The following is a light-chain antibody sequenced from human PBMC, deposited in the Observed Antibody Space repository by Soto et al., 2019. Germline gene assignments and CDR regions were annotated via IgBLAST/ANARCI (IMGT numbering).Light chain of an antibody. Sequence: EIVLTQSPGTLSLSPGERATLSCRARQSVGSTYLAWYQQKPGQAPRLLIYGASSRAAGIPDRFSGSGSGTDFTLTISRLEPEDFAVYYCQQYGDSPWTFGQGTKVDIK. CDR1: QSVGSTY. V-gene: IGKV3-20*01. J-gene: IGKJ1*01. CDR2: GAS. CDR3: QQYGDSPWT.